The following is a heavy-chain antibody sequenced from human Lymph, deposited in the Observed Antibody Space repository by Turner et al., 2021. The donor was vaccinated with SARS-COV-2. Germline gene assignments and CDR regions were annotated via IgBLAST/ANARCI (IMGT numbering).Heavy chain of an antibody. J-gene: IGHJ5*02. CDR3: ARSSIAARSWFDP. Sequence: QVQLVESGGGVVQPGRSLRLSCAASGFTFSSYAMHWVRQAPGKGLEWLAVISYDGSNKYYADSVKGRFTISRDNSKNTLYLQMNSLRAEDTAVYYCARSSIAARSWFDPWGQGTLVTVSS. CDR1: GFTFSSYA. D-gene: IGHD6-6*01. CDR2: ISYDGSNK. V-gene: IGHV3-30-3*01.